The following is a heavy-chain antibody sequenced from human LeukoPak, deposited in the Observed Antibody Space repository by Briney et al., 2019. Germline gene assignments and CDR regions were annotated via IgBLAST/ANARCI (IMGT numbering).Heavy chain of an antibody. V-gene: IGHV4-4*07. CDR1: GGSIGSYY. CDR3: ARAETTGLPGYYYYMDV. J-gene: IGHJ6*03. Sequence: SETLSLTCTVSGGSIGSYYWSWIRQPAGKGLEWIGRIYTSGSTNYNPSLKSRVTISVDTSKNQFSLKLSSVTAADTAVYYCARAETTGLPGYYYYMDVWGKGTTVTISS. D-gene: IGHD4-17*01. CDR2: IYTSGST.